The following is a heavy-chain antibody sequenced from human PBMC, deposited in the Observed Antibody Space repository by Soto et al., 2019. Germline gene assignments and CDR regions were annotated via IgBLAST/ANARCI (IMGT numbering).Heavy chain of an antibody. V-gene: IGHV1-2*02. CDR1: GYTFNDYK. J-gene: IGHJ5*02. Sequence: GASVKVSCKASGYTFNDYKIHWLRQVPGQGLEWMGWINPKSDVTNYAHKFKDRVTMTRDTSTATVYMDLSRLTLDDTAVYYCASGEMLEDAISISFDTWGQGTQVTVSS. CDR2: INPKSDVT. D-gene: IGHD2-21*01. CDR3: ASGEMLEDAISISFDT.